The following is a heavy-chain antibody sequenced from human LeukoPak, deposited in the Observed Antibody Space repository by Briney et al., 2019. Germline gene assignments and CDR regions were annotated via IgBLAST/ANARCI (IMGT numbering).Heavy chain of an antibody. CDR1: GFTFSSYA. V-gene: IGHV3-23*01. CDR2: ISGGGYDT. CDR3: AKELAGTGKGVFVS. Sequence: GGSLRLSCAASGFTFSSYAMSWVRQAPGLGLEWVSAISGGGYDTFYAASVQGRLTISRDNSRNTLYLHMNSLRAEDTAVYYCAKELAGTGKGVFVSWGQGTLVTVSS. D-gene: IGHD6-13*01. J-gene: IGHJ4*02.